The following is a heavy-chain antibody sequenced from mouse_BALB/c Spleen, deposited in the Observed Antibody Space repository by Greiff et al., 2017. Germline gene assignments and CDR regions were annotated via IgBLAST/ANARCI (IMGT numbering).Heavy chain of an antibody. CDR2: ISSGGSYT. V-gene: IGHV5-6-4*01. CDR3: TRGGRVFDY. CDR1: GFTFSSYT. J-gene: IGHJ2*01. Sequence: VKLVESGGGLVKPGGSLKLSCAASGFTFSSYTMSWVRQTPEKRLEWVATISSGGSYTYYPDSVKGRFTISRDNAKNTLYLQMSSLKSEDTAMYYCTRGGRVFDYWGQGTTLTVSS.